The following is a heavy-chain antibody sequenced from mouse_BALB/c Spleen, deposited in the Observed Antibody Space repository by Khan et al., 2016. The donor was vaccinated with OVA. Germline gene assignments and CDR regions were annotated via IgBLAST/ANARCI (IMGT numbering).Heavy chain of an antibody. CDR1: GISITTRNYR. CDR2: IYYSGII. Sequence: EVQLQESGPGLVQPSQTVSLTCTVTGISITTRNYRWSWIRQFPGNKLEWIGYIYYSGIITSNPSPTSRATITRDTSKNQFFLEMNSLTAEDTATYYCARDEYYGYWYFDVWGEGTTVTVSS. J-gene: IGHJ1*01. D-gene: IGHD1-1*01. CDR3: ARDEYYGYWYFDV. V-gene: IGHV3-5*02.